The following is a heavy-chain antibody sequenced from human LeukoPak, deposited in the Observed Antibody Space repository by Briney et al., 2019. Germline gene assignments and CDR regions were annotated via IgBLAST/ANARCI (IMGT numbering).Heavy chain of an antibody. CDR3: ANLRFLEWLVFDY. CDR2: ISGSGGST. V-gene: IGHV3-23*01. D-gene: IGHD3-3*01. CDR1: GFTFSSYA. Sequence: AGGSLRLSCAASGFTFSSYAMSWVRQAPGKGLEWVSAISGSGGSTYYADSVKGRFTISRDNSKNTLYLQMNSLRAGDTAVYYCANLRFLEWLVFDYWGQGTLVTVSS. J-gene: IGHJ4*02.